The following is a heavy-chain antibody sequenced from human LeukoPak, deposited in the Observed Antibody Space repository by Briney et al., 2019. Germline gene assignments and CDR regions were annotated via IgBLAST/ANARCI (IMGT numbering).Heavy chain of an antibody. CDR2: IYYSGST. D-gene: IGHD3-22*01. Sequence: PSQTLSLTCTVSGGSISSGDYYWSWIRQPPGKGLEWIGYIYYSGSTYYNPSLKSRVTISVDTSKNQFSLKLSSVTAADTAVYYCARAEGVITPAVDYWGQGTLVTVSS. CDR3: ARAEGVITPAVDY. V-gene: IGHV4-30-4*01. J-gene: IGHJ4*02. CDR1: GGSISSGDYY.